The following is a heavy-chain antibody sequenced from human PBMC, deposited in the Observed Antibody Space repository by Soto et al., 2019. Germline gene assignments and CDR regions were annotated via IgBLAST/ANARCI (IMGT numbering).Heavy chain of an antibody. CDR3: ARGVLNYYDSSGYYSFDY. Sequence: ASVKVSCKASGYTFTSYDINWVRQATGQGLEWMGWMNPNSGSTGYAQKFQGRVTITADKSTSTAYMELSSLRSEDTAVYYCARGVLNYYDSSGYYSFDYWGQGTLVTSPQ. CDR2: MNPNSGST. D-gene: IGHD3-22*01. V-gene: IGHV1-8*01. CDR1: GYTFTSYD. J-gene: IGHJ4*02.